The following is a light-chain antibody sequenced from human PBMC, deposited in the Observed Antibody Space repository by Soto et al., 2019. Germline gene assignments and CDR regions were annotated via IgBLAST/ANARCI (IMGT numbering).Light chain of an antibody. J-gene: IGLJ1*01. CDR1: SSDVGACDY. CDR2: DVS. CDR3: CSYAGSYTFYV. V-gene: IGLV2-11*01. Sequence: QSVLTQPRSVSGSPGQSATISCTGTSSDVGACDYVSWYQQHPGKAPKLMIYDVSKRPSGVPDRFSGSKSGNTASLTISGLQAEDEADYYCCSYAGSYTFYVFGTGTKVTVL.